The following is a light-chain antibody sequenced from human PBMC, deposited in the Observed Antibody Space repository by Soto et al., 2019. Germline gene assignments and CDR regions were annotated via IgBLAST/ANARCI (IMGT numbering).Light chain of an antibody. Sequence: SYELTQPPSVSVAPGKTARITCGGYNIGTKSVHWYQQMPGQAPVLVIYSDVDRPSWIPERFSGSNSGNTATLTISRVEAGDEADYYCQVCDSTTDHVVFGGGTKLTVL. J-gene: IGLJ2*01. V-gene: IGLV3-21*01. CDR3: QVCDSTTDHVV. CDR1: NIGTKS. CDR2: SDV.